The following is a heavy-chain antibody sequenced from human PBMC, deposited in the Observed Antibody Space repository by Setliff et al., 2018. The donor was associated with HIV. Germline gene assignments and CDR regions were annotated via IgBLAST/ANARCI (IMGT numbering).Heavy chain of an antibody. Sequence: QPGGSLRLSCAASGFIFSSYAMHWVRQAPGKGLEWVAVISYDGSNKYYAVSVKGRFTISRDNSKNTLYLQMNSLRAEDTAVYYCAREVGGIQYSGYDFLSLGYFSPDYWGQGTLVTVSS. CDR2: ISYDGSNK. V-gene: IGHV3-30*04. CDR1: GFIFSSYA. CDR3: AREVGGIQYSGYDFLSLGYFSPDY. J-gene: IGHJ4*02. D-gene: IGHD5-12*01.